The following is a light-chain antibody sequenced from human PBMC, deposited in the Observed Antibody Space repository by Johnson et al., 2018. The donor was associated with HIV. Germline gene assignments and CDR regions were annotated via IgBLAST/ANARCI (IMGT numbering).Light chain of an antibody. CDR2: EDN. V-gene: IGLV1-51*02. CDR3: GTWDSSLSAYV. J-gene: IGLJ1*01. Sequence: QSVLTQPPSLSAAPGQRVSISCSGNSSNIENYFVSWYQQLPGAAPRLLIYEDNKRPSGIPDRFSGSKSGASATLGSTGLQTGDEADYYCGTWDSSLSAYVFGTGTKVTVL. CDR1: SSNIENYF.